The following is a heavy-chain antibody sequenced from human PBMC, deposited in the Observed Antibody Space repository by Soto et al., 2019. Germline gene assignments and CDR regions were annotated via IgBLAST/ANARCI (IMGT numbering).Heavy chain of an antibody. V-gene: IGHV1-24*01. CDR3: ATFPGDYIWGSYLY. Sequence: ASVKVSCKVSGYTLTELSMHWVRQAPGKGLEWMGGFDPEDGETIYEQKFQGRVTMTEDTSTDTAYMELSSLRSEDTAVYYCATFPGDYIWGSYLYWGQGTLVTVSS. D-gene: IGHD3-16*02. J-gene: IGHJ4*02. CDR1: GYTLTELS. CDR2: FDPEDGET.